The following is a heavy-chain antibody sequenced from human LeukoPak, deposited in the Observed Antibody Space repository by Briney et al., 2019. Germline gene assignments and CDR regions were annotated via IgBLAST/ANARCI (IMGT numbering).Heavy chain of an antibody. CDR1: GFTFSSYE. D-gene: IGHD3-10*01. CDR3: AREIRGSGSYYVDY. J-gene: IGHJ4*02. Sequence: GGSLRLSCAASGFTFSSYEMNWVRQAPGKGLEWVSCISSSGSTIYYADSVKGRFTISRDNAKNSLYLQMNSLRAEDTAVYYCAREIRGSGSYYVDYWGQGTLVTVSS. V-gene: IGHV3-48*03. CDR2: ISSSGSTI.